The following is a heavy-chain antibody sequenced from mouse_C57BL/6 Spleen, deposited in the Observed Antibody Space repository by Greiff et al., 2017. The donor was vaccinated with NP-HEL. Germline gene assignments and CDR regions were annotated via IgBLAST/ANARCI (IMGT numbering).Heavy chain of an antibody. Sequence: VQLQQSGPELVKPGASVKMSCKASGYTFTDYNMHWVKQSHGKSLEWIGYINPNNGGTSYNQKFKGKATLTVNKSSSTAYMELRSLTSEDSAVYYCARSDDGYYGWFAYWGQGTLVTVSA. CDR2: INPNNGGT. D-gene: IGHD2-3*01. CDR3: ARSDDGYYGWFAY. J-gene: IGHJ3*01. CDR1: GYTFTDYN. V-gene: IGHV1-22*01.